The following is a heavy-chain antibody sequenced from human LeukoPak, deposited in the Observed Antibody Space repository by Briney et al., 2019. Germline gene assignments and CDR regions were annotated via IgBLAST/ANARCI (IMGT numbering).Heavy chain of an antibody. D-gene: IGHD5-12*01. CDR2: INQDGSQT. J-gene: IGHJ4*02. CDR1: GFAFSDYW. Sequence: GGSLRLSCTASGFAFSDYWMSWVRQAPGKGPEWLANINQDGSQTSYVDSVRGRFTVSRDNPKNSLYLQMNSLRADDTAVYYCARDSSPRYSGYDWVFWGRGTLVTVSS. V-gene: IGHV3-7*01. CDR3: ARDSSPRYSGYDWVF.